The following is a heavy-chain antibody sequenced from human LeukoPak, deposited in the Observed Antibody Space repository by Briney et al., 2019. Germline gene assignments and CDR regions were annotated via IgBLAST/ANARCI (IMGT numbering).Heavy chain of an antibody. Sequence: QPGGSLRLSCAASGFPVSSNYMSWVRQAPGKGLEWVSVIYRDDTTYYADSVKGRFTIFRDNSKNTLYLQMNSPRDDDTAVYYCARAPYGVGYTAERDYWGQGTLVTVSS. CDR2: IYRDDTT. J-gene: IGHJ4*02. CDR3: ARAPYGVGYTAERDY. D-gene: IGHD3-16*02. V-gene: IGHV3-53*01. CDR1: GFPVSSNY.